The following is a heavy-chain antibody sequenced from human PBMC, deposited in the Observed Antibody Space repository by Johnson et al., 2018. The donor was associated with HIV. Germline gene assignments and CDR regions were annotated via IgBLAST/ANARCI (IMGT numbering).Heavy chain of an antibody. D-gene: IGHD1-26*01. Sequence: QVQLVESGGGVVQPGRSLRLSCAASGFTFSSYAMHWVRQAPGKGLEWVAVISYDGSNKYYADSVKGRFTISRDNSKNTLYLQMNSLRAEDTAVYYCARDGTWELHRQAFDIWGQGTMVTVSS. CDR3: ARDGTWELHRQAFDI. CDR1: GFTFSSYA. V-gene: IGHV3-30*04. CDR2: ISYDGSNK. J-gene: IGHJ3*02.